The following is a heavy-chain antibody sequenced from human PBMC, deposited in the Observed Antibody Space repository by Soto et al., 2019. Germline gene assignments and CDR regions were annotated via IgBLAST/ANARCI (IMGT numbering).Heavy chain of an antibody. CDR2: IYYSGST. CDR1: GGSISSGDYY. J-gene: IGHJ2*01. CDR3: ARAPVTAYWYFDL. D-gene: IGHD2-21*02. Sequence: PSETLSLTCTVSGGSISSGDYYWSWIRQPPGKGLEWIGYIYYSGSTYYNPSLKSRVTISVDTSKNQFSLKLSSVTAADTVVYYCARAPVTAYWYFDLWGRGTLVTVSS. V-gene: IGHV4-30-4*01.